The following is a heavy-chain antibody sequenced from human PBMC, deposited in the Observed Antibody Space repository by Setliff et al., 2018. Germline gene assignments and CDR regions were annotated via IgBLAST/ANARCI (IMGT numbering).Heavy chain of an antibody. V-gene: IGHV4-39*07. CDR3: ARVSQLVVLSLYYYYGMDV. D-gene: IGHD6-6*01. Sequence: SETLSLTCTVSGGSISSSIYYWDWIRQPPGKGLEWIGSIYYSGSTYYNPSLKSRVTISVDTSRNQFSLKLSSVTAADTAVYYCARVSQLVVLSLYYYYGMDVWGQGTTVTVSS. CDR2: IYYSGST. CDR1: GGSISSSIYY. J-gene: IGHJ6*02.